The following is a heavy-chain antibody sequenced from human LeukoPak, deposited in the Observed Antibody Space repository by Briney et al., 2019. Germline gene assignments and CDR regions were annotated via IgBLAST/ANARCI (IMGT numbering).Heavy chain of an antibody. CDR3: ASRLWFGELYDYAFDI. CDR2: INPNSGGT. J-gene: IGHJ3*02. Sequence: GASVKVSCKASGYTFTGYYMHWVRQAPGQGLEWMGWINPNSGGTNYAQKFQGRVTMTRDTSISTAYMELSRLRSDDTAVYYCASRLWFGELYDYAFDIWGQGTMVAVSS. CDR1: GYTFTGYY. D-gene: IGHD3-10*01. V-gene: IGHV1-2*02.